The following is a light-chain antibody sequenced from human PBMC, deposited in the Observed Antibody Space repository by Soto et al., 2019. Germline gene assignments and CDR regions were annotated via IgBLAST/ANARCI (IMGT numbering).Light chain of an antibody. V-gene: IGKV3-15*01. Sequence: EMVMTQSPATLSVSPGERATLSCRASENIYTNLAWYQQKPGQAPRLLFYGASTRATGLPARFSGTGSGTEFTLTINSLQAEDSAVYYCQQYYNWPRTFGQGTRL. CDR2: GAS. CDR3: QQYYNWPRT. J-gene: IGKJ5*01. CDR1: ENIYTN.